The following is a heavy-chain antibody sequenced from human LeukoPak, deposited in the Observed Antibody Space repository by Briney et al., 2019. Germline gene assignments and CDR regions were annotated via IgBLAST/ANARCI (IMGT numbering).Heavy chain of an antibody. CDR2: IKQDGSEK. V-gene: IGHV3-7*01. J-gene: IGHJ4*02. CDR3: ARTLYYYDSSGYYGY. CDR1: GFIFSSYA. D-gene: IGHD3-22*01. Sequence: GRSLRLSYAASGFIFSSYAMHWVRQAPGKGLEWVANIKQDGSEKYYVDSVKGRFTISRDNAKNSLYLQMNSLRAEDTAVYYCARTLYYYDSSGYYGYWGQGTLVTVSS.